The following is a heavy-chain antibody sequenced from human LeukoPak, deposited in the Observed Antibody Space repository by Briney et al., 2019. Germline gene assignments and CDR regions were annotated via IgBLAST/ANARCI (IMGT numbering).Heavy chain of an antibody. D-gene: IGHD3-22*01. CDR3: ALSNYYDSSGRLDY. V-gene: IGHV1-2*02. CDR1: GYTFTGYY. CDR2: INPNSGGT. J-gene: IGHJ4*02. Sequence: ASVKVSCKASGYTFTGYYMHWVRQAPGQGLEWMGWINPNSGGTNYAQKFQGRVTMTRDTSISTAYMELSRLRSDDTAVYYCALSNYYDSSGRLDYWGQGTLVTVSS.